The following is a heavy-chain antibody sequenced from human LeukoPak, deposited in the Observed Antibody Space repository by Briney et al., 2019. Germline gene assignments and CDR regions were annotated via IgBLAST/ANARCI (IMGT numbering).Heavy chain of an antibody. D-gene: IGHD6-6*01. Sequence: SGPTLVNPTQTLTLTCTISGFSLSTSGTRVNWIRQPPGKALERLARIDWDDDKFYSTSLKPRLTISKDTSKNQVVLTMTNMDPADTATYYCTRISADSGSSPFDYWGQGTLVTVSS. CDR3: TRISADSGSSPFDY. J-gene: IGHJ4*02. V-gene: IGHV2-70*04. CDR1: GFSLSTSGTR. CDR2: IDWDDDK.